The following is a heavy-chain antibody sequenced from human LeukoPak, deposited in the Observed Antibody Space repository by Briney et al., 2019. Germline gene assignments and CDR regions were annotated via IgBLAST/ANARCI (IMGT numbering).Heavy chain of an antibody. J-gene: IGHJ3*02. CDR3: ARGAIRRVDAFDI. CDR2: INHSGST. D-gene: IGHD3-3*02. Sequence: PSESLSLTCAVSGGTFSSYYWSWIRQPPGKGLEWIGEINHSGSTNYNPSLKSRVIISVDTSKNQFSLKLSSVTAADTAVYYCARGAIRRVDAFDIWGQGTMVTVSS. V-gene: IGHV4-34*01. CDR1: GGTFSSYY.